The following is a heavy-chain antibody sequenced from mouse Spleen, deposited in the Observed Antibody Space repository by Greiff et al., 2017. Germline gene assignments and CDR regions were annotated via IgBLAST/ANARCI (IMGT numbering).Heavy chain of an antibody. CDR2: ISSGGGST. CDR3: ARDLTTASFDY. J-gene: IGHJ2*01. V-gene: IGHV5-12-1*01. D-gene: IGHD1-2*01. Sequence: EVHLVESGGGLVKLGGSLKLSCAASGFTFSSYYMSWVRQTPEKRLEWVATISSGGGSTYYPDSVKGRFTISRDNAKNTLYLQMSSLNSEDTAVYYCARDLTTASFDYWGQGTTLTVSS. CDR1: GFTFSSYY.